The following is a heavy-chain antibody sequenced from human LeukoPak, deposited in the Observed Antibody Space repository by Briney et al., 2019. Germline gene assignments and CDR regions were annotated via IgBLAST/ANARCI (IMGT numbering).Heavy chain of an antibody. V-gene: IGHV4-31*03. D-gene: IGHD3-10*01. Sequence: SQTLSLTCTVSGGSISSGGYYWSWIRQHPGKGLEWIGYIYYSGSTYYNPSLESRVTISVDTSKNQFSLKLSSVTAADTAVYYCARSSQYYSFDIWGQGTMVTVSS. CDR2: IYYSGST. J-gene: IGHJ3*02. CDR3: ARSSQYYSFDI. CDR1: GGSISSGGYY.